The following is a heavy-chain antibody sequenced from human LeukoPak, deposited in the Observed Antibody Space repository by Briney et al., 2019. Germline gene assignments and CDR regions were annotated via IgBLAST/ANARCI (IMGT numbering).Heavy chain of an antibody. CDR1: GYIFTNYW. CDR2: IYPGDSDT. Sequence: GESLKISSKGSGYIFTNYWIAWARSMPGKGMEWMGIIYPGDSDTRYSPSFQGKVTISADKSISTAYLLCSSLKAADTAMYFFARRSGNFQAYYNFDYWGQGTLVTGSS. CDR3: ARRSGNFQAYYNFDY. D-gene: IGHD2-21*01. J-gene: IGHJ4*02. V-gene: IGHV5-51*01.